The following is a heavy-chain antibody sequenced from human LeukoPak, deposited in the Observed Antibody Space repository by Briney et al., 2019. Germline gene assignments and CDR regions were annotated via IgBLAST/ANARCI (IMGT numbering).Heavy chain of an antibody. CDR2: ISGSGGST. CDR1: GFTFSSYV. D-gene: IGHD3-3*01. CDR3: AKDPGEWLYPWYFNY. Sequence: GGSLRLSCAASGFTFSSYVMHWVRQAPGKGLEWVSAISGSGGSTYYADSVKGRFTISRDNSKNTLYLQMNSLRAEDTAVYYCAKDPGEWLYPWYFNYWGQGTLVTVSS. J-gene: IGHJ4*02. V-gene: IGHV3-23*01.